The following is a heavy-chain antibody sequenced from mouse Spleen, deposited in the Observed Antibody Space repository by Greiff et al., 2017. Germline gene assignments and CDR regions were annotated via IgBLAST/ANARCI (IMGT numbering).Heavy chain of an antibody. CDR3: ARGYYYGSSRPFDY. Sequence: VQLQQSGPGLVKPSQSLSLTCSVTGYSITSGYYWNWIRQFPGNKLEWMGYISYDGSNNYNPSLKNRISITRDTSKNQFFLKLNSVTTEDTATYYCARGYYYGSSRPFDYWGQGTTLTVSS. V-gene: IGHV3-6*01. J-gene: IGHJ2*01. CDR1: GYSITSGYY. D-gene: IGHD1-1*01. CDR2: ISYDGSN.